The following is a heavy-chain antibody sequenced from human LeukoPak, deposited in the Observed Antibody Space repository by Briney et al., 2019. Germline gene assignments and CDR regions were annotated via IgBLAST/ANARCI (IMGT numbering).Heavy chain of an antibody. CDR2: IKSSGST. J-gene: IGHJ5*02. Sequence: SETLSLTCTVSGGSVSSYHWSWIRQPPGKGLEWIGYIKSSGSTNYNPSLKSRVTISIDTSKNQFSLRLNSVTAADTAVYYCARDGTVATNWFDPWGQGTLVTVSS. CDR3: ARDGTVATNWFDP. D-gene: IGHD5-12*01. CDR1: GGSVSSYH. V-gene: IGHV4-59*02.